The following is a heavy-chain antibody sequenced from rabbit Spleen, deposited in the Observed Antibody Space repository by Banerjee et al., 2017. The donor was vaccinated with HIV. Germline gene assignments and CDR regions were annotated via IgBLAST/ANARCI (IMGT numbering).Heavy chain of an antibody. CDR1: GFSFNSGYD. J-gene: IGHJ6*01. V-gene: IGHV1S40*01. CDR3: ARDTGTRFSTYGMDL. D-gene: IGHD7-1*01. CDR2: RYAGSSGST. Sequence: QSLEESGGGLVKPGASLTLTCKASGFSFNSGYDMCWVRQAPGKELEWIACRYAGSSGSTYSAIWAKGRFTISKTSSTTVTLQMTSLTAADTVTSFCARDTGTRFSTYGMDLRGPGTLVTVS.